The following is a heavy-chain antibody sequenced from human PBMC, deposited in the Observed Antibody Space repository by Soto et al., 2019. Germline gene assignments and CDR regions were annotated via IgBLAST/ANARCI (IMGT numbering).Heavy chain of an antibody. V-gene: IGHV3-48*02. CDR2: ISSSSTTI. CDR3: ARDRGGVVAGFNWLDP. J-gene: IGHJ5*02. Sequence: LQESGGDLVQPGGSLRLSCAASGFKFSMLGMNWVRQAPGKGLEWIAYISSSSTTIVYGGSVEGRFTVSRDNVENSLYLQMKSLRDDDTAVYYCARDRGGVVAGFNWLDPWGHGTPVTVST. CDR1: GFKFSMLG. D-gene: IGHD6-19*01.